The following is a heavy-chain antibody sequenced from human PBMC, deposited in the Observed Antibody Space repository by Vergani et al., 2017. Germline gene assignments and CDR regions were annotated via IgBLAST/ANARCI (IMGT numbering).Heavy chain of an antibody. V-gene: IGHV3-53*04. CDR3: ARDRVDIEVTTPYYYYFYGMDV. J-gene: IGHJ6*02. D-gene: IGHD5-12*01. CDR1: GFTVSSNY. CDR2: IYSGGST. Sequence: EVQLVESGGGLVQPGGSLRLSCAASGFTVSSNYMSWVRQAPGKGLEWVSVIYSGGSTYYADSVKGRFTISRHNSKNTLYLQMNSLRAEDTSVYYCARDRVDIEVTTPYYYYFYGMDVWGQGTTVTVSS.